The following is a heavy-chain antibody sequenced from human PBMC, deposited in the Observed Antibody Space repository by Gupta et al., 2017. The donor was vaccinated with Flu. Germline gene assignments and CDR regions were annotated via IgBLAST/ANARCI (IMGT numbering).Heavy chain of an antibody. J-gene: IGHJ4*02. V-gene: IGHV4-39*01. CDR2: IDYRGST. D-gene: IGHD6-19*01. CDR3: VRLLITVHGTGWDY. Sequence: QMHLQESGPGLVKPSETLSLTCNVSGGSISSNSYYWGWIRQPPGKGPEWIGSIDYRGSTYYKPSLKSRVTISVDTSKSQFSLKLTSVTAADTAVYYCVRLLITVHGTGWDYWSQGTLVTVSS. CDR1: GGSISSNSYY.